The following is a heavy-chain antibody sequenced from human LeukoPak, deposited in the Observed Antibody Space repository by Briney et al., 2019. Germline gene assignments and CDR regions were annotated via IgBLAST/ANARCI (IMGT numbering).Heavy chain of an antibody. V-gene: IGHV4-61*01. D-gene: IGHD4-23*01. CDR2: IYYSGST. Sequence: SETLSLTCTVSGYSISSGYYWGWIRQPPGKGLEWIGYIYYSGSTNYNPSLKSRVTISVDTSKNQFSLKLSSVTAADTAVYYCARDGGTGTYYYYMDVWGKGTTVTISS. CDR1: GYSISSGYY. J-gene: IGHJ6*03. CDR3: ARDGGTGTYYYYMDV.